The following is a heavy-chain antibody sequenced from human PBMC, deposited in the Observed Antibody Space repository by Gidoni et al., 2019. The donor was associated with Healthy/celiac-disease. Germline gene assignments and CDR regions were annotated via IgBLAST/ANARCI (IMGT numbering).Heavy chain of an antibody. CDR1: GFTFSSYS. CDR2: ISSSSSYI. J-gene: IGHJ4*02. V-gene: IGHV3-21*01. Sequence: EVQLVESGGGLVKPGGSLRLSCAASGFTFSSYSMNWVRQAPGKGLEWVSSISSSSSYIYYADSVKGRFTISRDNAKNSLYLQMNSLRAEDTAVYYCARIATTADYPWYFDYWGQGTLVTVSS. D-gene: IGHD4-17*01. CDR3: ARIATTADYPWYFDY.